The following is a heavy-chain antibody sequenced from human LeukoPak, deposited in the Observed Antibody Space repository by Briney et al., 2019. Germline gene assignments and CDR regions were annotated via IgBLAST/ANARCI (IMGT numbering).Heavy chain of an antibody. J-gene: IGHJ6*03. V-gene: IGHV4-38-2*01. CDR1: GYSISSGYY. CDR3: AGCLYYYYYMDV. Sequence: SETLSLTCAVSGYSISSGYYWGWIRQPPGKGLEWIGSIYHSGSTYYNPSLKSRVTISVDTSKNQFSLKLSSVTAADTAVYYCAGCLYYYYYMDVWGKWTTVTVSS. CDR2: IYHSGST.